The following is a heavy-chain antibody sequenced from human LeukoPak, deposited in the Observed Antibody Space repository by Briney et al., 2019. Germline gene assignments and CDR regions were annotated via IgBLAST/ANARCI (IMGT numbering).Heavy chain of an antibody. CDR1: GLTFSSYA. D-gene: IGHD3/OR15-3a*01. Sequence: GGSLRLSCAASGLTFSSYAMTWVRQAPGKGLEWVSAITGSGGRTYYADSVKGRFTISRDNAKNPVYLQMNSLRAEDTAVYYCTRAVAADDFSPGYWGQGTLVTVSS. CDR3: TRAVAADDFSPGY. V-gene: IGHV3-23*01. J-gene: IGHJ4*02. CDR2: ITGSGGRT.